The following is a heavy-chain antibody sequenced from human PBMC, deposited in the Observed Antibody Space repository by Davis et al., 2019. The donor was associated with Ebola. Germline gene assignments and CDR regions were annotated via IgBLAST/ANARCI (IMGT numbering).Heavy chain of an antibody. V-gene: IGHV2-5*08. D-gene: IGHD3-22*01. CDR1: GGSISSGGYY. CDR2: IYWDDDK. Sequence: TLSLTCTVSGGSISSGGYYWSWIRQPPGKALEWLAVIYWDDDKRYSPSLKSRLTITKDTSKNQVVLTMTNMDPVDTATYYCAHSFLLSTYYYDSSGYYPAEYFQHWGQGTLVTVSS. J-gene: IGHJ1*01. CDR3: AHSFLLSTYYYDSSGYYPAEYFQH.